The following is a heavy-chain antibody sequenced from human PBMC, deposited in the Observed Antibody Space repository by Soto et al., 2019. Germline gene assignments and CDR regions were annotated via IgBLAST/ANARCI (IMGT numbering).Heavy chain of an antibody. CDR1: GYTFTSYA. J-gene: IGHJ6*02. CDR3: AITLPGYSSSWYYYYYYGMDV. CDR2: INAGNGNT. D-gene: IGHD6-13*01. Sequence: EASVKVSCKASGYTFTSYAMHWVRQAPGQRLEWMGWINAGNGNTKYSQKFQGRVTITRDTSASTAYMELSSLRSEDTAVYYCAITLPGYSSSWYYYYYYGMDVWGQGTTVTVSS. V-gene: IGHV1-3*01.